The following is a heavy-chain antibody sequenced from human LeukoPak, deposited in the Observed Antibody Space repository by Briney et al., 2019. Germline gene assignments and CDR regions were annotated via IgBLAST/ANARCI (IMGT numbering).Heavy chain of an antibody. V-gene: IGHV4-59*01. Sequence: PSETLSLTCTVSGASISSFYWSWIRQPPGKGLEWIGYIYYSGSTNYNPSLKSRVTISVDTSKNQFSLKLSSVTAADTAVYYCARFGGMSSSTTYYYYYGMDVWGQGTTVTVSS. CDR1: GASISSFY. CDR2: IYYSGST. CDR3: ARFGGMSSSTTYYYYYGMDV. D-gene: IGHD6-6*01. J-gene: IGHJ6*02.